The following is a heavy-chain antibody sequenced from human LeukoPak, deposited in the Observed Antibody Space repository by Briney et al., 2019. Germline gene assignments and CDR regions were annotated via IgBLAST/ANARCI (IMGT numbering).Heavy chain of an antibody. J-gene: IGHJ4*02. CDR2: ISSSSSYV. D-gene: IGHD4-17*01. CDR3: ARGYGDYGLDYFDY. CDR1: GFTFSSYT. Sequence: GGSLRLSCAASGFTFSSYTMNWVRQAPGKGLEWVSSISSSSSYVYYADSLKGRFTISRDNAKNSLYLQMNSLRAEDTAVYYCARGYGDYGLDYFDYWGQGTLVTVSS. V-gene: IGHV3-21*01.